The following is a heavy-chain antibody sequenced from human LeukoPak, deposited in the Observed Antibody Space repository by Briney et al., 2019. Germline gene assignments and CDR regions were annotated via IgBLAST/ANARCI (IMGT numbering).Heavy chain of an antibody. CDR3: AKDGYFHDSSGYSYFDS. CDR2: ISGSGGTA. CDR1: GFTFNNFP. J-gene: IGHJ4*02. D-gene: IGHD3-22*01. V-gene: IGHV3-23*01. Sequence: GGSLRLSCAASGFTFNNFPMSWVRQVPGKGLEWVSSISGSGGTAYYAGSVRGRFTISRDNAKKTLFLHMRSLRAEDTALYYCAKDGYFHDSSGYSYFDSWGQGILVSVSS.